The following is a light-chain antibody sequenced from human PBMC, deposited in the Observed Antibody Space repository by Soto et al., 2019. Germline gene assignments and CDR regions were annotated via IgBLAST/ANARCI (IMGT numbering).Light chain of an antibody. V-gene: IGLV2-14*01. CDR1: SSDVGGYNY. CDR3: RSYPSSSNRV. Sequence: QSALTQPASVSGSPGQSITISCTGTSSDVGGYNYVSWYQQHPGKAPKLMIYEVSNRPSGVSNCFSGSKSGNTASLTISGLQAEDEADYYCRSYPSSSNRVFGGGTKVTDL. J-gene: IGLJ3*02. CDR2: EVS.